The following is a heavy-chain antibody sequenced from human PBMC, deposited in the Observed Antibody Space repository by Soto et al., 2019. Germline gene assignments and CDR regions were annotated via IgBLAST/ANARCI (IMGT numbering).Heavy chain of an antibody. J-gene: IGHJ6*02. CDR2: INHSGST. Sequence: SETLSLTCTVSGGSISSSSYYWSWIRQPPGKGLEWIGEINHSGSTNYNPSLKSRVTISVDTSKNQFSLKLSSVTAADTAVYYCARGPRFSYYDFWSGYLMSVPGSLAMDFWCQGPSVTVSS. D-gene: IGHD3-3*01. CDR3: ARGPRFSYYDFWSGYLMSVPGSLAMDF. V-gene: IGHV4-39*07. CDR1: GGSISSSSYY.